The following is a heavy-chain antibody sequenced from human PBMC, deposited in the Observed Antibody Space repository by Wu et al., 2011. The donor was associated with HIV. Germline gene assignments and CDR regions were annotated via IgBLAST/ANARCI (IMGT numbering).Heavy chain of an antibody. CDR3: ATLGDYGEVDY. CDR2: ISAYNGNT. Sequence: EWMGWISAYNGNTNYAQKLQGRVTMTTDTSTSTAYMELSNLRSEDTAVYYCATLGDYGEVDYWGQGTLVIVSS. J-gene: IGHJ4*02. D-gene: IGHD4-17*01. V-gene: IGHV1-18*01.